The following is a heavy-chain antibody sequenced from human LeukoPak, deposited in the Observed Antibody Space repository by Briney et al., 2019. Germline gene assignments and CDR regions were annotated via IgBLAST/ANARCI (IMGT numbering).Heavy chain of an antibody. V-gene: IGHV4-39*07. CDR3: ARKSLVRGLN. CDR1: GGSISSGGYY. CDR2: IYYSGST. J-gene: IGHJ4*02. Sequence: SETLSLTCTVSGGSISSGGYYWSWIRQPPGKGLEWIGSIYYSGSTYYNPSLKSRVTISVDTSKNQFSLKLSSVTAADTAVYYCARKSLVRGLNWGQGTLVTVSS. D-gene: IGHD3-10*01.